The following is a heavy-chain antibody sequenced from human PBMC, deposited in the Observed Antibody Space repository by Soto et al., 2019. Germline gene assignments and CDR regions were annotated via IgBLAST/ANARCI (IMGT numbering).Heavy chain of an antibody. CDR1: GGSFSGYY. D-gene: IGHD3-3*02. V-gene: IGHV4-34*02. J-gene: IGHJ6*02. CDR2: INHCGGT. CDR3: ARDRQYYQFWSGCQNEGPCAMDV. Sequence: QVQLQQWGAGLLKPSETLSLTCAVYGGSFSGYYWTWIRQAPGKGLEWIGEINHCGGTNYNSSFKGRVTISVDPSKNQLSLILYSVTAADTAVYYCARDRQYYQFWSGCQNEGPCAMDVWGQGTTVTVSS.